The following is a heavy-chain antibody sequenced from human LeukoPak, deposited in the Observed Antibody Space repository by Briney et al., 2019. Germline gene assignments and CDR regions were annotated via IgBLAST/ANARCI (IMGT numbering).Heavy chain of an antibody. Sequence: GASVKVSCKASGYTFTSYGISWVRQAPGQGLEWMGRIIPILGIANYAQKFQGRVTITADKSTSTAYMELSSLTSEDTAVYYCARDGELRYDYWGQGTLVTVSS. CDR1: GYTFTSYG. V-gene: IGHV1-69*04. D-gene: IGHD5-12*01. CDR2: IIPILGIA. CDR3: ARDGELRYDY. J-gene: IGHJ4*02.